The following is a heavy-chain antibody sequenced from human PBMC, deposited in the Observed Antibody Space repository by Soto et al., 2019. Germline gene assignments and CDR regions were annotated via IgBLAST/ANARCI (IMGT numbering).Heavy chain of an antibody. V-gene: IGHV1-3*05. Sequence: QVQLVQSGAEEKKPGASVKVSCKASGYTFTSYAMHWVRQAPGQRRECSGWINSVNWNTKYSQKFQGRVTITRDTSARTPYMELSSLRSEHTAVYYCASESYGGEFDSWGQGTLVTVSS. CDR1: GYTFTSYA. D-gene: IGHD4-17*01. CDR3: ASESYGGEFDS. J-gene: IGHJ4*02. CDR2: INSVNWNT.